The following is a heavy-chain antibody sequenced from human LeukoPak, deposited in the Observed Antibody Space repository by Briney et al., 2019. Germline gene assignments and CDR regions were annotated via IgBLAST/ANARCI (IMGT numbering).Heavy chain of an antibody. V-gene: IGHV3-23*01. CDR1: GFTFSSYA. D-gene: IGHD2-15*01. CDR2: ISYSGGNT. Sequence: HPGGSLRLSCAASGFTFSSYAMSWVRQAPGKWLEWVSTISYSGGNTDYADSVEGRFTVSRDNSKNTLYLQVNSLRAGDTAVYYCARDRYCSGGSCHGDFAYWGQGTLVTVSS. J-gene: IGHJ4*02. CDR3: ARDRYCSGGSCHGDFAY.